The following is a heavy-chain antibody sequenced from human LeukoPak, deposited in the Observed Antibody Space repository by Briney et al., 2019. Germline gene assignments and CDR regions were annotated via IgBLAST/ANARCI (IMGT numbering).Heavy chain of an antibody. D-gene: IGHD1-26*01. Sequence: GGSLRLSCAASGFTFSDYTIQWVRPAPGKGLGWVAVIWYDGSNKYYADSVKGRFTISRDNSKNTLYLQMNSLRAEDTAMYYCATNSGSPGGYWGQGTLVTVSS. CDR3: ATNSGSPGGY. CDR2: IWYDGSNK. J-gene: IGHJ4*02. CDR1: GFTFSDYT. V-gene: IGHV3-33*01.